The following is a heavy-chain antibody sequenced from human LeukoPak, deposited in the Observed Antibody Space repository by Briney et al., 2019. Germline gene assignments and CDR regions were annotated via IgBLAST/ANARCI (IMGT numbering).Heavy chain of an antibody. CDR3: ARDRWDWNDSVNWFDP. CDR2: VNPSGGST. Sequence: ASVKVSCKASGYTFTSYYMHWVRQAPGQGLEWMGIVNPSGGSTSYAQKFQVRVTMTRDTSTSTVYMELSSLRSEDTAVYYCARDRWDWNDSVNWFDPWGQGTLVTVSS. V-gene: IGHV1-46*01. J-gene: IGHJ5*02. D-gene: IGHD1-1*01. CDR1: GYTFTSYY.